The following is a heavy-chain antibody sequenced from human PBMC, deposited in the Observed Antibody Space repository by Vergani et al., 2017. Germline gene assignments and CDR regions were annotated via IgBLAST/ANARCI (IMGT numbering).Heavy chain of an antibody. CDR3: ASRYCSSTSCLISGWFDP. V-gene: IGHV1-69*01. J-gene: IGHJ5*02. CDR1: GGTFSSYA. CDR2: IIPIFGTA. Sequence: QVQLVQSGAEVKKPGSSVKVSCKASGGTFSSYAISWVRQAPGQGLEWRGGIIPIFGTANYAQKFQGRVMINADESTSTAYMELSSLRSEDTAVYYCASRYCSSTSCLISGWFDPWGQGTLVTVSS. D-gene: IGHD2-2*01.